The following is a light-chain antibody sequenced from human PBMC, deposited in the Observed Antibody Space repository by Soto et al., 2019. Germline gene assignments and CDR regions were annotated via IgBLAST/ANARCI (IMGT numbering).Light chain of an antibody. V-gene: IGLV2-14*01. CDR2: EVS. J-gene: IGLJ1*01. Sequence: QSVLTQPASVSGSPGQSITISCTGTSSDVGSYNYVSWYQQHPGKAPKLMIYEVSDRPSGISIRFSCSKSGNTASLTISGLPTEDEADYYCAAWDDSLNGYVFGTGTKVTVL. CDR1: SSDVGSYNY. CDR3: AAWDDSLNGYV.